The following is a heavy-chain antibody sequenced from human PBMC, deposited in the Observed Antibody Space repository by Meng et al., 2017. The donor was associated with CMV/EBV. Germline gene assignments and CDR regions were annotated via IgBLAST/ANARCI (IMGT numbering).Heavy chain of an antibody. CDR2: INPNSGGT. V-gene: IGHV1-2*02. D-gene: IGHD6-13*01. Sequence: ASVKVSCKASGYTFTGYHMRWVRQAPGQGFEWMGWINPNSGGTNYAQKFHGRVTMTRDTSISTAYMELSRLRSDDTAVYYCARETPQYSSTWYGGSNWFDPWGQGTLVTVSS. CDR1: GYTFTGYH. J-gene: IGHJ5*02. CDR3: ARETPQYSSTWYGGSNWFDP.